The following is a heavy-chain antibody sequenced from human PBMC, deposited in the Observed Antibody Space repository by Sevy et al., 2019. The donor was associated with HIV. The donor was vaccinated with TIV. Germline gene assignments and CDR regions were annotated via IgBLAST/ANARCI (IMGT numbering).Heavy chain of an antibody. Sequence: ASVKVSCKASGYTFTGYYMHWVRQAPGQGLEWMGWINPNSGGQNFPQKFKGRVTMTRDTSISTAYMELSRLRSDDTAVYYCATDGLGWDSLHWGQGTLVTVSS. CDR2: INPNSGGQ. V-gene: IGHV1-2*02. D-gene: IGHD7-27*01. CDR1: GYTFTGYY. CDR3: ATDGLGWDSLH. J-gene: IGHJ1*01.